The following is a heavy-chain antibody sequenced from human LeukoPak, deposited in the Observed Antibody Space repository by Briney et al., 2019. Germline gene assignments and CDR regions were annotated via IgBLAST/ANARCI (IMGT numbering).Heavy chain of an antibody. D-gene: IGHD3-22*01. Sequence: PSETLSLTCAVYGGSFSGYYWSWIRQPPGKGLEWIGEINHSGSTSYNPSLKSRVTISVDTSKNQFSLKLSSVTAADTAVYYCARSGSSGYNYWGQGTLVTVSS. CDR1: GGSFSGYY. CDR3: ARSGSSGYNY. CDR2: INHSGST. V-gene: IGHV4-34*01. J-gene: IGHJ4*02.